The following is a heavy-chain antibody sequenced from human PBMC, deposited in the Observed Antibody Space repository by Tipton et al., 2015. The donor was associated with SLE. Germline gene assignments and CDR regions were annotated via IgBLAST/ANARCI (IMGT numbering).Heavy chain of an antibody. J-gene: IGHJ5*02. Sequence: TLSLTCTVSGGSISSYYWSWIRQPPGKGLEWIGYIYYSGSTNYNPSLKSRVTISVDTSKNQFSLKLSSVTAAATAVYYCAREEYSSGWTEVHWFVPWGQGTLVTVSS. CDR1: GGSISSYY. CDR3: AREEYSSGWTEVHWFVP. D-gene: IGHD6-19*01. V-gene: IGHV4-59*01. CDR2: IYYSGST.